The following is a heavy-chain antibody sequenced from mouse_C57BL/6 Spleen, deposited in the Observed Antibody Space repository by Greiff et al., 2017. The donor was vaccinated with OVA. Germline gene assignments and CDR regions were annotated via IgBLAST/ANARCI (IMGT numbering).Heavy chain of an antibody. D-gene: IGHD2-3*01. J-gene: IGHJ3*01. CDR2: ISSGSSTI. CDR1: GFTFSDYG. CDR3: AKASYDGYYWFAY. V-gene: IGHV5-17*01. Sequence: EVQGVESGGGLVKPGGSLKLSCAASGFTFSDYGMHWVRQAPEKGLEWVAYISSGSSTIYYADTVKGRFTISRDNAKNTLFLQMTSLRSEDTAMYYCAKASYDGYYWFAYWGQGTLVTVSA.